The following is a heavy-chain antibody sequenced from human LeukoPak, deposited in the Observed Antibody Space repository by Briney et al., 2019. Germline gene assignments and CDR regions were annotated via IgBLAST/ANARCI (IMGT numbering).Heavy chain of an antibody. CDR1: GYTFTGYY. J-gene: IGHJ4*02. CDR2: IWYDGSIK. D-gene: IGHD2-8*01. Sequence: SCKASGYTFTGYYMHWVRQAPGKGLEWVAVIWYDGSIKYYGDSVRGRFTISRDNPKNTLYLQMNSLRAEDTAVYYCARDRCTNGVCYYDYWGQGTLVTVSS. V-gene: IGHV3-30*14. CDR3: ARDRCTNGVCYYDY.